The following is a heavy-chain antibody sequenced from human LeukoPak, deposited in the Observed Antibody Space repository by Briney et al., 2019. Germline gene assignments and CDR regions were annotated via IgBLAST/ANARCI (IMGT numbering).Heavy chain of an antibody. Sequence: PGGSLRLSCAASGFTVSSNHMNWVRQAPGKGLEWVSLLHSAGNTNYADSVKGRFTISRDNSKNTLYLQMNSLRVEDTAVYYCARGGWSGYSLWGQGTLVTVSS. CDR3: ARGGWSGYSL. J-gene: IGHJ4*02. CDR1: GFTVSSNH. D-gene: IGHD3-3*01. V-gene: IGHV3-53*01. CDR2: LHSAGNT.